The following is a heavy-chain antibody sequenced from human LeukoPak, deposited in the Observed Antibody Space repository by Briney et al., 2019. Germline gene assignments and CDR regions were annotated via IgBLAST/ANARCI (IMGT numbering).Heavy chain of an antibody. J-gene: IGHJ4*02. CDR2: INPSGGST. D-gene: IGHD2-15*01. CDR1: GYTFSSYY. Sequence: ASVKVSCKASGYTFSSYYMHWVRQAPGQGLEWMGIINPSGGSTSYAQKFQGRVTMTRDTSTSTVYKELSSLRSEDTAVYYCARVPRGWLFDYWGQGTLVTVSS. CDR3: ARVPRGWLFDY. V-gene: IGHV1-46*01.